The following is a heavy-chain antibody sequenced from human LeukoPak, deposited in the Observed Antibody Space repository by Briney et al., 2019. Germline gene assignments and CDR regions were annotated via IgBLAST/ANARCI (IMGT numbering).Heavy chain of an antibody. J-gene: IGHJ6*03. Sequence: SETLSLTCTVSGGSISSGSYYWSWIRQPAGKGLEWIGRIYTSGSTNYNPSLKSRVTISVDTSNNQFSLKVSSVTAADTAVYYCARGDCSSTICYSPMDVWGKGTTVTVSS. CDR1: GGSISSGSYY. CDR3: ARGDCSSTICYSPMDV. V-gene: IGHV4-61*02. D-gene: IGHD2-2*01. CDR2: IYTSGST.